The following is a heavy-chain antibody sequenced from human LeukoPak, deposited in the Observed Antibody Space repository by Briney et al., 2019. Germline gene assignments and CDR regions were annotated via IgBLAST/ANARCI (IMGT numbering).Heavy chain of an antibody. CDR2: IYYSGST. J-gene: IGHJ4*02. Sequence: PSETLCLTCTVSGGSISSYYWSWIRQPPGKGLEWIGYIYYSGSTNYNPSLKSRVTISVDTSKNQFSLKLSSVTAADTAVHYCARHDFWSGYPTDYWGQGTLVTVSS. CDR3: ARHDFWSGYPTDY. CDR1: GGSISSYY. V-gene: IGHV4-59*01. D-gene: IGHD3-3*01.